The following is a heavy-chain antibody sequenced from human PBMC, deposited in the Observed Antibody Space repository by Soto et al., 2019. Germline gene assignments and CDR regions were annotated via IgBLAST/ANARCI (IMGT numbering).Heavy chain of an antibody. CDR1: GFTFGDYA. J-gene: IGHJ4*02. Sequence: GGSLRLSCLVSGFTFGDYAMSWVRQAPGKGLEWVSLIRSKTSGETIEYAASVRGRFTISRDDSKSIAYLQMNSLETEDTAVYYCARGRTRLDYWGQGALVT. CDR3: ARGRTRLDY. V-gene: IGHV3-49*04. D-gene: IGHD4-17*01. CDR2: IRSKTSGETI.